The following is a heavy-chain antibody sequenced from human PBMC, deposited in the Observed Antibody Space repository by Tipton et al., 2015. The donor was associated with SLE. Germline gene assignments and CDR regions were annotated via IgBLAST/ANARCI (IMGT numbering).Heavy chain of an antibody. CDR3: ATSLNYYDRSGPVV. J-gene: IGHJ3*01. CDR2: NYYNGDINYNPS. CDR1: GGSIRSHY. Sequence: TLSLTCSVSGGSIRSHYWSWIRQPPGKGLEWIGYNYYNGDINYNPSKCNPSLKSRVTISLDTSKNQFSLKLTSVTAADMAVYYCATSLNYYDRSGPVVWGQGTRVTVSS. D-gene: IGHD3-22*01. V-gene: IGHV4-59*11.